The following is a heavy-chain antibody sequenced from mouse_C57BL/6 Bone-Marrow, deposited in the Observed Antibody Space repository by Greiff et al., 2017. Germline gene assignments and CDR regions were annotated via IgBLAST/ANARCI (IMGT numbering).Heavy chain of an antibody. CDR1: GYTFTSYW. Sequence: QVHVKQPGAELVKPGASVKMSCKASGYTFTSYWITWVKQMPGQGLAWIGDIYPGSGSTNYNENFKSKAILTVDTSSSTVYMQLSSLTSEDSVVDYCARHLRLRRAYWGQGTLVTVSA. D-gene: IGHD3-2*02. J-gene: IGHJ3*01. CDR2: IYPGSGST. V-gene: IGHV1-55*01. CDR3: ARHLRLRRAY.